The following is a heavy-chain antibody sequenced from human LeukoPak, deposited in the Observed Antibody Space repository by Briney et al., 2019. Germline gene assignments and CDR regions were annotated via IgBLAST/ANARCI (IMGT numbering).Heavy chain of an antibody. V-gene: IGHV4-34*01. CDR1: GGSFSGYY. CDR3: AKNGGNSDFDY. D-gene: IGHD4-23*01. J-gene: IGHJ4*02. CDR2: INHSGST. Sequence: PSETLSLTCAVYGGSFSGYYWSWIRQPPGKGLEWIGEINHSGSTNYNPSLKRRVTISIDKSKNQFSLRLTSVTAADTAVYYCAKNGGNSDFDYWGQGTLVTVSS.